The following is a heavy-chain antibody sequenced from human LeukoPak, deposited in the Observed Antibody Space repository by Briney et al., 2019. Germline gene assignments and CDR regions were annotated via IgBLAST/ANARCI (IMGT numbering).Heavy chain of an antibody. V-gene: IGHV4-38-2*01. Sequence: SETLSLTCAVSGYSISSGYYWGWIRQPPGKGLEWIGSIYHSGSTYYNPSLKSRVTISVDTSKNQFSLKLSSVTAADTAVYYCARVGSSGVFDYWGQGTLVTVSS. J-gene: IGHJ4*02. CDR1: GYSISSGYY. D-gene: IGHD6-19*01. CDR3: ARVGSSGVFDY. CDR2: IYHSGST.